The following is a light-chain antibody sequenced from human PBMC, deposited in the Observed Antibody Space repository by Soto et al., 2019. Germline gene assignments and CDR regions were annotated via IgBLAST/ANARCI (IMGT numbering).Light chain of an antibody. V-gene: IGKV3-11*01. J-gene: IGKJ4*02. Sequence: EIVLPQSPATLSLSPGERATLSCRASQSVISYLAWYQQKPGQAPRLLIYDASNRATGIPARFSGSGSGTDFTLTISSLEPEDFGVYYCQQRSNWPQVTFGGGTKVEIK. CDR2: DAS. CDR3: QQRSNWPQVT. CDR1: QSVISY.